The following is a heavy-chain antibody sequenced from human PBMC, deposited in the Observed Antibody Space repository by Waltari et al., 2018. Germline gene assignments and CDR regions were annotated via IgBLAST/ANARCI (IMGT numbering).Heavy chain of an antibody. J-gene: IGHJ4*02. V-gene: IGHV3-7*01. Sequence: DVRLVESGGDFVQPGASRRISCAASGFTFSNYWMTWVRQAPGRGLEAVANIKEDGSVKNYVDSVRGRFTISRDNARNSLSLQMDSLRAEDTAVYYCARTARNPDFWGQGTLVTVSS. CDR1: GFTFSNYW. CDR2: IKEDGSVK. D-gene: IGHD1-1*01. CDR3: ARTARNPDF.